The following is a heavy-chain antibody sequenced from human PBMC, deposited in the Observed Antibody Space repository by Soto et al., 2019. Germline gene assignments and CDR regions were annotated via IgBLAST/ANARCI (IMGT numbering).Heavy chain of an antibody. V-gene: IGHV3-23*01. D-gene: IGHD2-15*01. J-gene: IGHJ4*02. Sequence: PGESLKISCAASGFTFSDFAMMWVRQAPGQGPECVSAISAGGVATYYADSVMGRFTISRDNYRNTLYLQMSSLRGEDTAVYYCAKRLTSGAAGLWGRGNLVAVSS. CDR1: GFTFSDFA. CDR3: AKRLTSGAAGL. CDR2: ISAGGVAT.